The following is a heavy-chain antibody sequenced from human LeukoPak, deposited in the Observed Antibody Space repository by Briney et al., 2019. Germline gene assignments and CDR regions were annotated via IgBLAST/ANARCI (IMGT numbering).Heavy chain of an antibody. Sequence: GASVKVSCKASGYTFTTYEIDWVRQAPGQGLEWMGWISAYNGNTNYAQKLQGRVTMTTDTSTSTAYMELRSLRSDDTAVYYCNVDIVATGYYFDYWGQGTLVTVSS. V-gene: IGHV1-18*01. D-gene: IGHD5-12*01. CDR1: GYTFTTYE. J-gene: IGHJ4*02. CDR2: ISAYNGNT. CDR3: NVDIVATGYYFDY.